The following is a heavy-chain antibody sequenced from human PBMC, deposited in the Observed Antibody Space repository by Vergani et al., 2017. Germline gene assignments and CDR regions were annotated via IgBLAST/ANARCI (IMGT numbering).Heavy chain of an antibody. CDR2: ISAYNGNT. J-gene: IGHJ6*02. CDR1: GYTFTSYG. D-gene: IGHD2-2*01. V-gene: IGHV1-18*04. CDR3: ARDPDIVVVPADPYYYYYYGIDV. Sequence: QVQLVQSGAEVKKPGASVKVSCKASGYTFTSYGISWVRQAPGQGLEWMGWISAYNGNTNYAQKLQGRVTMTTDTSTSTAYMELRSLRSDDTAVYYCARDPDIVVVPADPYYYYYYGIDVWGQGTTVTVSS.